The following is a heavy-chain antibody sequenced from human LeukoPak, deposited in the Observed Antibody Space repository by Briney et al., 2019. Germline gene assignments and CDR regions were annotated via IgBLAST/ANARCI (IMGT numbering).Heavy chain of an antibody. CDR1: GFSFSDYY. Sequence: GGSLRLSCSASGFSFSDYYMSWIRRAPGKGLEGVSYISSSGSTIYYADSVKGRFTISRDNAKHSLYLQMNSLRAADTAVYYCARSGTRPGYCSGDNRPFDYWGQGTLVTVSS. D-gene: IGHD2-15*01. CDR3: ARSGTRPGYCSGDNRPFDY. J-gene: IGHJ4*02. V-gene: IGHV3-11*01. CDR2: ISSSGSTI.